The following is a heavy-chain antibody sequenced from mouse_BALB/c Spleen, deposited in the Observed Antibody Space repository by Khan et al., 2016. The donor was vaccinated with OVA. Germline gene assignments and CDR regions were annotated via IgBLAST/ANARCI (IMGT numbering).Heavy chain of an antibody. CDR1: GFSFTRYS. CDR2: ISSGGTYT. CDR3: TRCEGYYGYEHGDY. V-gene: IGHV5-9-3*01. D-gene: IGHD2-2*01. Sequence: EVQLVESGGGLVKPGGSLKLSCAASGFSFTRYSMSWVRQTPEKRLAWVATISSGGTYTYYSDSVKGRFTISRDNANNTLFLQMSSLRSEDTAIYYCTRCEGYYGYEHGDYWGQGTSVTVSS. J-gene: IGHJ4*01.